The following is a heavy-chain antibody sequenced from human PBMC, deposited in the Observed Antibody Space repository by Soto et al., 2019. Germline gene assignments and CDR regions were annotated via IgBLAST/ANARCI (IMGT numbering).Heavy chain of an antibody. V-gene: IGHV5-51*01. CDR3: ARSQAADWLDP. Sequence: WIRQSPGKGLEWMGIIYPFDSDTRYSPSFEGQVTISADKSINTAYLQWSSLKASDTATYYCARSQAADWLDPWGQGTLVTVSS. CDR2: IYPFDSDT. D-gene: IGHD6-25*01. J-gene: IGHJ5*02.